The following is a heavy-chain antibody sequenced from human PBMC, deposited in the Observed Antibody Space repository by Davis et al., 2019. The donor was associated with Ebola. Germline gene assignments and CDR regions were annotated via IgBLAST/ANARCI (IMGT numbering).Heavy chain of an antibody. CDR2: ISAYNGNT. D-gene: IGHD6-6*01. CDR1: GYTFTSYG. J-gene: IGHJ6*02. V-gene: IGHV1-18*01. Sequence: ASVKVSCKASGYTFTSYGISWVRHAPGQGLEWMGWISAYNGNTNYAQKLQGRVTMTTDTSTSTAYMELRSLRSDDTAVYYCARDNGGSSPHYYYYYYGMDVWGQGTTVTVSS. CDR3: ARDNGGSSPHYYYYYYGMDV.